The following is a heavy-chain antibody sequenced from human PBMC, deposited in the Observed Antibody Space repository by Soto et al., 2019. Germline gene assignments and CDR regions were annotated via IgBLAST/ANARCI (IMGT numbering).Heavy chain of an antibody. J-gene: IGHJ3*02. Sequence: QVQLVESGGGVVQPGRSLRLSCAASGFTFSSYGMHWVRQAPGKGLEWVAVIWYDGSNKYYADSVKGRFTISRDNSKNTLYLQMNSLRAEGTAVYYWARDWGEVPGAFDIWGQGTMVTVSS. D-gene: IGHD3-16*01. CDR3: ARDWGEVPGAFDI. CDR1: GFTFSSYG. CDR2: IWYDGSNK. V-gene: IGHV3-33*01.